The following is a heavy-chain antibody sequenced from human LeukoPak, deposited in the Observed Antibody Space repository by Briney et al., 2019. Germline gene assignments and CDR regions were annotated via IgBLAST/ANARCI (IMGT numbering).Heavy chain of an antibody. V-gene: IGHV7-4-1*02. CDR2: INTNTGNP. D-gene: IGHD6-19*01. CDR3: ARDSLEGPAVAGSDY. CDR1: GYTFTSYA. J-gene: IGHJ4*02. Sequence: GASVKVSCKASGYTFTSYAMNWVRQVPGQGLEWMGWINTNTGNPTYAQGFTGRFVFSLDTSVSTAYLQISGLKAEDTAVYYCARDSLEGPAVAGSDYWGQGTLVTVSS.